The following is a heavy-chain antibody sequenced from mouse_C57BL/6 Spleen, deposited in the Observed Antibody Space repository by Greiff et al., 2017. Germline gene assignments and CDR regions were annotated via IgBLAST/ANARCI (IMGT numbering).Heavy chain of an antibody. Sequence: VQLQQSGAELVKPGASVKMSCKASGYTFTTYPIEWMKQNHGKSLEWIGNFHPYNDDTKYNEKFKGKATLTVEKSSSTVYLELSRLTSDDSAVYYCARRENYYGRSYGYFDVWGTGTTDTVSS. D-gene: IGHD1-1*01. J-gene: IGHJ1*03. CDR2: FHPYNDDT. CDR1: GYTFTTYP. CDR3: ARRENYYGRSYGYFDV. V-gene: IGHV1-47*01.